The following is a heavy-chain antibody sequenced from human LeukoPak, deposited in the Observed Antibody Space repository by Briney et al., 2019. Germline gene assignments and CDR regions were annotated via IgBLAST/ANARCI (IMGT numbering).Heavy chain of an antibody. CDR3: ARGRWDIVVVVAARGKYYFDY. CDR2: IYPGDSDT. CDR1: GYSFTSYW. Sequence: GESLKISCKGSGYSFTSYWIGWVRQMPGKGLEWMGIIYPGDSDTRYSPSFQGQVTISADKSISTAYLQRSSLKASDTAMYYCARGRWDIVVVVAARGKYYFDYWGQGTLVTVSS. J-gene: IGHJ4*02. V-gene: IGHV5-51*01. D-gene: IGHD2-15*01.